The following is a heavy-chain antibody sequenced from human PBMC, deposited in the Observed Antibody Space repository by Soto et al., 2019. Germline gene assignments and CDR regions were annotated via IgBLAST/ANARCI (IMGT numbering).Heavy chain of an antibody. D-gene: IGHD6-13*01. J-gene: IGHJ4*02. V-gene: IGHV3-30*03. Sequence: DSVKGRFTISRDNSKNTLYLQMNSLRAEDTAVYYCARYRSSWYSDYWGQGTLVTVSS. CDR3: ARYRSSWYSDY.